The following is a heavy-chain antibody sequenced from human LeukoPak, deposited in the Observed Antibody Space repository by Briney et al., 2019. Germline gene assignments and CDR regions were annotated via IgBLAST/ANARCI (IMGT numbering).Heavy chain of an antibody. V-gene: IGHV4-34*01. CDR1: GGSFSGYY. J-gene: IGHJ4*02. Sequence: SETLSLTCAVYGGSFSGYYWSWSRQPPGKVLEWIGEINHSGSTNYNPSLKSRVTISVDTSKNQFSLKLSSVTAADTAVYYCVRGLIGESLWDYFDYWGQGTLVTVSS. CDR2: INHSGST. D-gene: IGHD3-10*01. CDR3: VRGLIGESLWDYFDY.